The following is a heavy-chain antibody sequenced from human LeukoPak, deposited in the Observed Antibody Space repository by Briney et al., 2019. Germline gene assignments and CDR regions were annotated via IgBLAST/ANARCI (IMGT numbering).Heavy chain of an antibody. J-gene: IGHJ4*02. CDR2: ISSSSSYI. V-gene: IGHV3-21*01. Sequence: PGGSLRLSCAASGSTSPRHRLTSVRHAPGQGLEWASSISSSSSYIYYADSVKGRFTISRDNAKNSLYLQMNSLRAEDTAVYYCARDPEWIQHPYYFDYWGQGTLVTVSS. CDR3: ARDPEWIQHPYYFDY. CDR1: GSTSPRHR. D-gene: IGHD5-18*01.